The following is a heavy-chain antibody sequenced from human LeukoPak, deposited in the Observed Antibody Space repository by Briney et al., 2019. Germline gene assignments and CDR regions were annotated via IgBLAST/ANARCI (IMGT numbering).Heavy chain of an antibody. CDR3: ARDHKDYGDYGFDY. Sequence: SETLSLTCAVYGGSFSGYYWSWIRQPPGKGLEWIGEINHSGSTNYNPSLKSRVSISVDTSKNQFSLKLNSVTAADTAVYYCARDHKDYGDYGFDYWGQGTLVTVSS. CDR2: INHSGST. J-gene: IGHJ4*02. V-gene: IGHV4-34*01. D-gene: IGHD4-17*01. CDR1: GGSFSGYY.